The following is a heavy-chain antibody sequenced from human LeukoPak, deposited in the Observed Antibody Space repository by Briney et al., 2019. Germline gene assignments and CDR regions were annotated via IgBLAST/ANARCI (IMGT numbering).Heavy chain of an antibody. CDR2: IYPGDSDT. CDR3: ARHLGVWGSYRYEHRGAFDI. CDR1: GYSFTSYW. J-gene: IGHJ3*02. D-gene: IGHD3-16*02. Sequence: GESLKISCKGSGYSFTSYWIGWVRQMPGKGLEWMGIIYPGDSDTRYSPSFQGQVTISADKSISTAYLQWSSLKASGTAMYYCARHLGVWGSYRYEHRGAFDIWGQGTMVTVSS. V-gene: IGHV5-51*01.